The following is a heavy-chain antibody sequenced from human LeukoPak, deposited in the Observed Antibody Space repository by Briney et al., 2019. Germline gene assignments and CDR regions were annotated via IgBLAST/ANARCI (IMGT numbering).Heavy chain of an antibody. V-gene: IGHV3-21*01. CDR3: AGGDGDLPFDY. CDR2: ISSSSSYI. Sequence: GGSLRLSCAASGFTFSSYSMNWVRQAPGKGLEWVSSISSSSSYIYYADSVKGRFTISRDNAKNSLYLQMNSLRAEDTAVYYCAGGDGDLPFDYWGQGTLVTVSS. D-gene: IGHD4-17*01. CDR1: GFTFSSYS. J-gene: IGHJ4*02.